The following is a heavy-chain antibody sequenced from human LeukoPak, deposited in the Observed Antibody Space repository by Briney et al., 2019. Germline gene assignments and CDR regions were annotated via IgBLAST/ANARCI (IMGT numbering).Heavy chain of an antibody. Sequence: PGGSLRLSCAASGFTFGSYSMNWVRQAPGKGLEWVSSISSSSSYIYYADSVKGRFTISRDNAKNSLYLQMNSLRAEDTAVYYCAVARYCSSTSCYDRADIWGQGTMVTVSS. CDR3: AVARYCSSTSCYDRADI. V-gene: IGHV3-21*01. CDR1: GFTFGSYS. CDR2: ISSSSSYI. D-gene: IGHD2-2*01. J-gene: IGHJ3*02.